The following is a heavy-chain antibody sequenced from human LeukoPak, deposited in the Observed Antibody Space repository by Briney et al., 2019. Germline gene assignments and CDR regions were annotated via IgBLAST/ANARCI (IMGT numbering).Heavy chain of an antibody. CDR1: GGSFSGYY. D-gene: IGHD4-17*01. Sequence: SETLSLTCAVYGGSFSGYYWSWIRQPPGKGLVWIGEINHSGSTNYNPSLKSRVTISVDTSKNQFSLKLSSVTAADTAVYYCARGPDYASYNWFDPWGQGTLVTVSS. CDR2: INHSGST. V-gene: IGHV4-34*01. CDR3: ARGPDYASYNWFDP. J-gene: IGHJ5*02.